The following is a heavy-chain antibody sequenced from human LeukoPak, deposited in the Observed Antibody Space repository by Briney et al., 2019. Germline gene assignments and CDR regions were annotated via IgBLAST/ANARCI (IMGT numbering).Heavy chain of an antibody. CDR2: IIPIFGTA. Sequence: SVKVSCKASGGTFSSYAISWVRQAPGQGLEWMGGIIPIFGTANYAQKFQGRVTMTTDTSTSTAYMELRSLRSDDTAVYYCARAPQRLGWFDPWGQGTLVTVSS. V-gene: IGHV1-69*05. D-gene: IGHD1-1*01. CDR3: ARAPQRLGWFDP. J-gene: IGHJ5*02. CDR1: GGTFSSYA.